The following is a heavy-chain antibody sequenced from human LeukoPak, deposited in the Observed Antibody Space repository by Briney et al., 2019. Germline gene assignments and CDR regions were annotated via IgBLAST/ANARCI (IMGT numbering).Heavy chain of an antibody. Sequence: SETLSLTCTVSGGSISSSSYYWGWIRQPPGKGLEWIGSIYYSGSTYYNPSLKSRVTISVDTSKNQFSLKLSSVTVADTAVYYCASKSPLYSSSWLLIKNHPEEYFQHWGQGTLVTVSS. J-gene: IGHJ1*01. CDR1: GGSISSSSYY. D-gene: IGHD6-13*01. CDR3: ASKSPLYSSSWLLIKNHPEEYFQH. CDR2: IYYSGST. V-gene: IGHV4-39*01.